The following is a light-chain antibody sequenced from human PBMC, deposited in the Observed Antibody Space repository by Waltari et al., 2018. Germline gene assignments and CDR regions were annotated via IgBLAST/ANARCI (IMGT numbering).Light chain of an antibody. J-gene: IGKJ4*01. V-gene: IGKV3-11*01. Sequence: EIVLTQSPPTLSLSPGERATLSCRASQSVNWYLAWYQQRPGQAPRLLIFDTSNRATGIPARFSGSGSETDFTLTISSLEPDDSAVYYCQQRRNWPLTFGGGTKVEIK. CDR3: QQRRNWPLT. CDR2: DTS. CDR1: QSVNWY.